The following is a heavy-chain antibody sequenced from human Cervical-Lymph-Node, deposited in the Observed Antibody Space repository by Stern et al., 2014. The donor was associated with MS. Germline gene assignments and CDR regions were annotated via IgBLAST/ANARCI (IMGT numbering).Heavy chain of an antibody. Sequence: VQLVESGAEVKKPGASVKVSCTAAGYIFTAYYIHWLRQAPGQGLVWLGWIDPDRGGTNYAQKFQGRVTMTRDTSISTAYMELTSPTSDDTAVYYCARMAYSNIYYAGLDIWGQGKMVTVS. CDR3: ARMAYSNIYYAGLDI. J-gene: IGHJ3*02. CDR2: IDPDRGGT. CDR1: GYIFTAYY. V-gene: IGHV1-2*02. D-gene: IGHD6-13*01.